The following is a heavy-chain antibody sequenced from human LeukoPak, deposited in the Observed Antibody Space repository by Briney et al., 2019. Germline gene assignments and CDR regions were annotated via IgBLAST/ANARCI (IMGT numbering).Heavy chain of an antibody. D-gene: IGHD5-18*01. V-gene: IGHV4-34*01. J-gene: IGHJ6*02. CDR1: GGSFSGYY. Sequence: SETLSLTCAVYGGSFSGYYWSWIRQPPGKGLEWIGEINHSGSTNYNPSLKSRVTISVDTSKNQFSLKLSSVTAADTAVYYCARQDGYSYGSPFYCYYYGMDVWGQGTTVTVSS. CDR3: ARQDGYSYGSPFYCYYYGMDV. CDR2: INHSGST.